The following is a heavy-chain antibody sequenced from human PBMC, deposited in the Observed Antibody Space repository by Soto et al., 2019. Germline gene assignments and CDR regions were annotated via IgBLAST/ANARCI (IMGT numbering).Heavy chain of an antibody. CDR2: SRNKANSYST. Sequence: EVQLVESGGGLVQPGGSLRLSCAASGFTFSDHYMDWVRQAPGKWLEWVGRSRNKANSYSTEYAASVKGRFTISRDESKNSLYLPLNSLKPEDTAVYYCARFSGSYTRGLDYWGQGTLVTVSS. CDR3: ARFSGSYTRGLDY. V-gene: IGHV3-72*01. J-gene: IGHJ4*02. D-gene: IGHD1-26*01. CDR1: GFTFSDHY.